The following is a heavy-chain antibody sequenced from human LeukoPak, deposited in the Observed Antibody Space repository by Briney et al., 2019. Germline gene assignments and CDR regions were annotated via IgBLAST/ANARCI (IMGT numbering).Heavy chain of an antibody. J-gene: IGHJ5*02. CDR3: ARSSVNWFDP. Sequence: GESLMISCKGSGYSFTSYWISWVRQMPGKGLEWMGNIDPSDSYTNYSPSFQGHVTISADKSISTAYLQWSSLKASDIAMYYCARSSVNWFDPWGQGTLVTVSS. CDR1: GYSFTSYW. CDR2: IDPSDSYT. V-gene: IGHV5-10-1*01. D-gene: IGHD3-3*01.